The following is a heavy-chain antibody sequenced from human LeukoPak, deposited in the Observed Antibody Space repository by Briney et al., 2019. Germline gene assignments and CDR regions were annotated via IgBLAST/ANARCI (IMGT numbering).Heavy chain of an antibody. CDR1: GYTLTSYY. Sequence: ASVKVSCKASGYTLTSYYMHWVRQAPGQGLEWMGIINPSGGSTSYAQKFQGRVTITRNTSISTAYMELSSLRSEDTAVYYCARAPTVTRRSCWFDPWGQGTLVTVSS. V-gene: IGHV1-46*01. D-gene: IGHD4-17*01. CDR3: ARAPTVTRRSCWFDP. J-gene: IGHJ5*02. CDR2: INPSGGST.